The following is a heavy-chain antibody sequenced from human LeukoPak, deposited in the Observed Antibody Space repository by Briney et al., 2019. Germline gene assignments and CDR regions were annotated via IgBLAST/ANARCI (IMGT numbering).Heavy chain of an antibody. CDR3: ARDQDIRGFDY. Sequence: SETLSLTCTVSGGSVSSGSYYWSWIRQPPGKGLEWIGYIYYSGSTNYNPSLKSRVTISVDTSKNQFSLKLSSVTAADTAVYYCARDQDIRGFDYWGQGTLVTVSS. J-gene: IGHJ4*02. D-gene: IGHD3-3*02. V-gene: IGHV4-61*01. CDR2: IYYSGST. CDR1: GGSVSSGSYY.